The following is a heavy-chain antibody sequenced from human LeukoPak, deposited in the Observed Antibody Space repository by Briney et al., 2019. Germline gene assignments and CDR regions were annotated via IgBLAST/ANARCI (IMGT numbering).Heavy chain of an antibody. CDR2: ISGSGGST. CDR1: GFTFSSYA. J-gene: IGHJ4*02. V-gene: IGHV3-23*01. CDR3: AKATAYYYGSGSYFVGGDY. D-gene: IGHD3-10*01. Sequence: GGSLRLSCAASGFTFSSYAMSWVRQAPGKGLEWVSAISGSGGSTYYADSLKGRFTISRDNSKNTLYLQMNSLRAEDTAVYYCAKATAYYYGSGSYFVGGDYWGQGTLVTVSP.